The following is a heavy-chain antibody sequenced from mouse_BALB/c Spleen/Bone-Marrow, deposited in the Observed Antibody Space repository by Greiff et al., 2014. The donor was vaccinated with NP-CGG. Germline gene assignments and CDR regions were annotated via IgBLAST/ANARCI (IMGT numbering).Heavy chain of an antibody. CDR1: GYTFTSYW. Sequence: VQLQQSGAELARPGASVKLSCKASGYTFTSYWMQWVKQRPGQGLEWIGAIYPGDGDTRYTQKFKGKATLTADKSSSTAYVQLSSLASEDSAVYYCARSEATMILAYWGQGTLVTVSA. CDR3: ARSEATMILAY. CDR2: IYPGDGDT. D-gene: IGHD2-4*01. V-gene: IGHV1-87*01. J-gene: IGHJ3*01.